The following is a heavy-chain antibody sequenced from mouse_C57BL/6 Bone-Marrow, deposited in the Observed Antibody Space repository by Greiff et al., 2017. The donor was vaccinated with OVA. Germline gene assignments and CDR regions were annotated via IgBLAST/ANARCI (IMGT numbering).Heavy chain of an antibody. Sequence: VQLKESGPELVKPGASVKISCKASGYSFTDYNMNWVKQSNGKSLEWIGVINPNYGTTSYNQKFKGKATLTVDQSSSTAYMQLNSLTSEDSAVYYCAREDGSKKIPFAYWGQGTLVTVSA. V-gene: IGHV1-39*01. D-gene: IGHD1-1*01. CDR1: GYSFTDYN. J-gene: IGHJ3*01. CDR3: AREDGSKKIPFAY. CDR2: INPNYGTT.